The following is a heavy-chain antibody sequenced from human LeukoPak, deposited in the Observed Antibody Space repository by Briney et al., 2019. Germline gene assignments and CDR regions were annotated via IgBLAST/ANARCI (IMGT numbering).Heavy chain of an antibody. CDR1: GGSFSGYY. D-gene: IGHD3-22*01. CDR3: ARAGRSGYYYDSSGYHLDY. CDR2: INHSGST. Sequence: SETLSLTCAVYGGSFSGYYWSWIRQPPGKGLEWIGEINHSGSTNYNPSLKSRVTISVGTSKNQFSLKLSSVTAADTAVYYCARAGRSGYYYDSSGYHLDYWGQGTLVTVSS. J-gene: IGHJ4*02. V-gene: IGHV4-34*01.